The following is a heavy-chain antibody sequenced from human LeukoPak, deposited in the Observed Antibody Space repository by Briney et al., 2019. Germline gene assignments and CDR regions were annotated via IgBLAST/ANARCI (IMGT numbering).Heavy chain of an antibody. V-gene: IGHV3-23*01. D-gene: IGHD4-23*01. CDR2: ISGSGGST. CDR1: GFTFSSYA. Sequence: PGGSLRLSCAASGFTFSSYAMSRVRQAPGKGLEWVSAISGSGGSTYYADSVKGRFTISRDNSKNTLYLQMNSLRAEDTAVYYCAKDLYSGNSGFDYWGQGTLVTVSS. CDR3: AKDLYSGNSGFDY. J-gene: IGHJ4*02.